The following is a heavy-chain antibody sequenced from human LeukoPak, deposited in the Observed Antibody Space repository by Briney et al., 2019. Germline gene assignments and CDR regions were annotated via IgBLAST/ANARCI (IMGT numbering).Heavy chain of an antibody. V-gene: IGHV1-46*01. CDR2: INPSGGST. D-gene: IGHD6-13*01. Sequence: ASVKVSCKASGYTFTSYYMHWVRQAPGQGLEWMGIINPSGGSTSYAQKFQGRVTMTRDTSTSTVYMELSSLRSEDTAVYYCARDLWAAAGTQNFYYHYGMDVWGQGTTVTVSS. CDR3: ARDLWAAAGTQNFYYHYGMDV. CDR1: GYTFTSYY. J-gene: IGHJ6*02.